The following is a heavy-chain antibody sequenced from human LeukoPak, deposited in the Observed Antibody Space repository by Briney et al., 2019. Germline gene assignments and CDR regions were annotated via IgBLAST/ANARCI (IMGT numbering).Heavy chain of an antibody. D-gene: IGHD3-16*01. V-gene: IGHV3-23*01. CDR2: ISGSGGST. Sequence: PGGSLRLSCAASGFTFSSYAMSWVRQAPGKGLEWVSAISGSGGSTYYADSVKGRFTISRDSSKNTLYLQMNSLRAEDTAVYYCAKGAYDYVWGSSDYWGQGTLVTVSS. CDR3: AKGAYDYVWGSSDY. CDR1: GFTFSSYA. J-gene: IGHJ4*02.